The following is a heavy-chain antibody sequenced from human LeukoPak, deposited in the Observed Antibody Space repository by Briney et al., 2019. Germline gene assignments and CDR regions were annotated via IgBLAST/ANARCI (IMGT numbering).Heavy chain of an antibody. Sequence: SETLSLTCSVAGGSISDYYWSWIRQSPGKGLEWIGYIYSSGRTMYNASLKTRVTISLDTSRNQFSLRLKSVTAADTAVFYCARHFSSVDWYFDLWGRGTLVTVSS. V-gene: IGHV4-59*08. D-gene: IGHD4-23*01. J-gene: IGHJ2*01. CDR1: GGSISDYY. CDR2: IYSSGRT. CDR3: ARHFSSVDWYFDL.